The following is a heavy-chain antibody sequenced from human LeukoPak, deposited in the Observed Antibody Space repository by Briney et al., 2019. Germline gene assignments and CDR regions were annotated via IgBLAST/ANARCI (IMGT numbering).Heavy chain of an antibody. V-gene: IGHV3-53*05. Sequence: GGSLRLSCAASGFTVSSYYMSWVRQAPEMGLEWVSVIYSGGSADYADSVKGRFTISRDNSKNTPYLQMSSLRAEDTAVYYCVKDRSAHWLANDASDIWGQGTMVTVSS. D-gene: IGHD6-19*01. CDR3: VKDRSAHWLANDASDI. CDR1: GFTVSSYY. CDR2: IYSGGSA. J-gene: IGHJ3*02.